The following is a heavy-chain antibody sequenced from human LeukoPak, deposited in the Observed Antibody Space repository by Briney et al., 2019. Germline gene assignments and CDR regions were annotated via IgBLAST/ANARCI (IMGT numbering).Heavy chain of an antibody. Sequence: ASVKVSCEASGYTFTGYYMHWVRQAPGQGLEWMGRINPNSGGTNYAQKFQGRVTMTRDTSISTAYMELSRLRSDDTAVYYCAREGRGYCSGGSCHWGQGTLVTVSS. D-gene: IGHD2-15*01. CDR2: INPNSGGT. V-gene: IGHV1-2*06. J-gene: IGHJ4*02. CDR3: AREGRGYCSGGSCH. CDR1: GYTFTGYY.